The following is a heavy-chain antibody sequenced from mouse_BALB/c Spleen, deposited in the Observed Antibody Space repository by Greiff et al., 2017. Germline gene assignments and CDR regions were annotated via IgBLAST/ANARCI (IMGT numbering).Heavy chain of an antibody. CDR2: IDPENGNT. Sequence: EVQLQESGAELVRPGALVKLSCKASGFNIKDYYMHWVKQRPEQGLEWIGWIDPENGNTIYDPKFQGKASITADTSSNTAYLQLSSLTSEDTAVYYCARGATEYYFDYWGQGTTLTVSS. CDR3: ARGATEYYFDY. D-gene: IGHD3-1*01. J-gene: IGHJ2*01. CDR1: GFNIKDYY. V-gene: IGHV14-1*02.